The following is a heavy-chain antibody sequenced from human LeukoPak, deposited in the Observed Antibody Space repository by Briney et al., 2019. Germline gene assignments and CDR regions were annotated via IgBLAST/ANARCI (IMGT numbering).Heavy chain of an antibody. CDR1: GDSISTSVYY. CDR2: IYHSGTT. CDR3: ARSVPVYDYGYRLGASFDY. J-gene: IGHJ4*02. V-gene: IGHV4-39*07. Sequence: SETLSLTCTVSGDSISTSVYYWGWVRQPPGKGLKWIGSIYHSGTTYCSPSLKSHVTISVDTSKNQFSLKLGFVTAADTAVYFCARSVPVYDYGYRLGASFDYWGQGILVCVSS. D-gene: IGHD5-24*01.